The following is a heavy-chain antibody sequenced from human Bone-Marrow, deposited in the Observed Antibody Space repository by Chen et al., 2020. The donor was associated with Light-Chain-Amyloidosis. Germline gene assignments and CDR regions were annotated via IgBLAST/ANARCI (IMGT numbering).Heavy chain of an antibody. Sequence: EVQLEQSGPEVKKPGESLKISCKGSGYTFPNYWIGWVRQMPGKGLEWMGVIYPDDSEARYSPAFEGQVTLSADKSITPAYLQWRSLKASDTAMYYCARRRDGYNFDYWGQGTLVTVSS. CDR1: GYTFPNYW. V-gene: IGHV5-51*01. D-gene: IGHD5-12*01. CDR2: IYPDDSEA. J-gene: IGHJ4*02. CDR3: ARRRDGYNFDY.